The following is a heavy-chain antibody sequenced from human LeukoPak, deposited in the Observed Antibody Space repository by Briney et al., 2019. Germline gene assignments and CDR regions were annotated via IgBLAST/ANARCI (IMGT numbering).Heavy chain of an antibody. J-gene: IGHJ3*01. V-gene: IGHV3-53*01. Sequence: PGGSLRLSCAASGFTFSTYGMTWVRQAPGKGLEWVSVIYSGGSTYYADSVKGRFTISRDNSKNTLYLQMNSLRAEDTAMYYCARGWVLATGAFDVWGQGTMVTVSS. CDR2: IYSGGST. D-gene: IGHD2-8*02. CDR1: GFTFSTYG. CDR3: ARGWVLATGAFDV.